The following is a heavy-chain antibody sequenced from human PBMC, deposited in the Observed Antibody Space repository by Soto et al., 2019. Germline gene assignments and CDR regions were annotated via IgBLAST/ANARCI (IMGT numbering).Heavy chain of an antibody. D-gene: IGHD4-17*01. CDR1: GYTFTSNG. CDR3: ARDSVDYGDYKNAFDY. CDR2: ISAYNGNT. Sequence: ASVKLSFKASGYTFTSNGINWGRQAPEQGLQWVGWISAYNGNTNYAQKLQGRVTMPTDTSTSTAYMELRSLRSDDTAVYYCARDSVDYGDYKNAFDYWGQGTLVTVSS. V-gene: IGHV1-18*01. J-gene: IGHJ4*02.